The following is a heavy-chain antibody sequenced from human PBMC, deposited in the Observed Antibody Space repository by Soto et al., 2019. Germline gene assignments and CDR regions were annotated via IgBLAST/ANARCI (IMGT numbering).Heavy chain of an antibody. CDR1: GYSFTTYG. V-gene: IGHV1-18*01. CDR2: ISGYNGNT. Sequence: QVQLVQSRGEVKKPGASVKVSCKTSGYSFTTYGISWVRQAPGQGLEWMGWISGYNGNTNYAQKLQGRVTMTTDTSTSTAYMELRSLRSDATAVYYCAREGPAPYYYYGIDVWGQGSTVTVSS. CDR3: AREGPAPYYYYGIDV. J-gene: IGHJ6*02.